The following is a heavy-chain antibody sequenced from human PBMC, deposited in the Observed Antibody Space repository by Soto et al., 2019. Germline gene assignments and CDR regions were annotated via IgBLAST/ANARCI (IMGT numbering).Heavy chain of an antibody. V-gene: IGHV4-30-4*01. Sequence: QVQLQESGPGLVKASQTLSLTCTVSGASVNSGAYYWSWVRQPPGRGLEWIGYIHYSETIYYNPSLKSRVPIFVETFKKHFSLEVSSVTAAATALYYSARAHRYYDYPALLGQATTVTVSS. J-gene: IGHJ3*01. CDR2: IHYSETI. CDR1: GASVNSGAYY. CDR3: ARAHRYYDYPAL. D-gene: IGHD3-22*01.